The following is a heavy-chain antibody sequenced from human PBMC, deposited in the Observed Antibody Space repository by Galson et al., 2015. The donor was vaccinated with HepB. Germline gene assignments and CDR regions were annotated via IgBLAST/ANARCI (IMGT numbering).Heavy chain of an antibody. CDR3: AKAWSGGSPRELDY. D-gene: IGHD1-26*01. CDR2: IWYDGSNK. CDR1: GFTFSSYG. Sequence: SLRLSCAASGFTFSSYGMHWVRQAPGKGLEWVAVIWYDGSNKYYADSVKGRFTISRDNSKNTLYLQMNSLRAEDTAVYYCAKAWSGGSPRELDYWGQGTLVTVSS. J-gene: IGHJ4*02. V-gene: IGHV3-33*06.